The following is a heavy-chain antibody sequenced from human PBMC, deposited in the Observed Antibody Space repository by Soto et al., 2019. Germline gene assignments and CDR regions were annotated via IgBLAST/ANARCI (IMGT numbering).Heavy chain of an antibody. V-gene: IGHV1-69*01. CDR1: GGTFSSYA. D-gene: IGHD7-27*01. J-gene: IGHJ4*02. Sequence: QVQLVQSGAEVKKPGSSVKVSCKASGGTFSSYAISWVRQAPGQGLEWMGGIIPIFGPANYAQKFQGRVTITADESTSTAYMELSSLRSEDTAVYYCARSEGTGDSRPDYFDYWGQGPLVTVSS. CDR2: IIPIFGPA. CDR3: ARSEGTGDSRPDYFDY.